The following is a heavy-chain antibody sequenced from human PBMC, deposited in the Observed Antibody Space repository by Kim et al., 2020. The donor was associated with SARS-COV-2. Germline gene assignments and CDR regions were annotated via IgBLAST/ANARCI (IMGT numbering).Heavy chain of an antibody. V-gene: IGHV4-59*01. D-gene: IGHD3-22*01. CDR3: AREVWRNYYDAHGWFDP. CDR2: IYYSGST. J-gene: IGHJ5*02. Sequence: SETLSLTCTVSGGSISYYYWSWIRQPPGKGLEWIGYIYYSGSTNYNPSLKSRVTISVDTSKNQFSLKLSSVTAADTAMYYCAREVWRNYYDAHGWFDPWGQGTLVTVSS. CDR1: GGSISYYY.